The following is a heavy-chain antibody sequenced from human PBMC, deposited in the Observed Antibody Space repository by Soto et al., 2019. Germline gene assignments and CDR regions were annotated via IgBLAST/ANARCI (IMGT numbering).Heavy chain of an antibody. Sequence: QVQLQESGPGLVKPSQTLSLTCTVSGGSISSGNYYWSWIRQPPGKGLEWIGFISYSGSTYYSTSRKIRVTISVDTSKSQFSLNLSFVTAADTAVYYCATMGTPATGLYFFDYWGQGSLVTVSS. V-gene: IGHV4-30-4*01. CDR3: ATMGTPATGLYFFDY. D-gene: IGHD2-15*01. CDR1: GGSISSGNYY. CDR2: ISYSGST. J-gene: IGHJ4*02.